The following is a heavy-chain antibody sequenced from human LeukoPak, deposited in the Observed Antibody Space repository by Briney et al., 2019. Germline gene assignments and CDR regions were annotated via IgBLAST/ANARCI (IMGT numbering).Heavy chain of an antibody. CDR1: GGTFSSYA. D-gene: IGHD4-17*01. CDR2: FDPEDGET. J-gene: IGHJ4*02. Sequence: ASVKVSCKASGGTFSSYAISWVRQAPGQGLEWMGGFDPEDGETIYAQKFQGRVTMTEDTSTDTAYMELSSLRSEDTAVYYCATEDYGDQLRPCYWGQGTLVTVSS. V-gene: IGHV1-24*01. CDR3: ATEDYGDQLRPCY.